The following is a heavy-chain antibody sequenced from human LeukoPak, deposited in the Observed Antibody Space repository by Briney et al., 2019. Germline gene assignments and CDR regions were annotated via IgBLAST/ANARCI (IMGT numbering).Heavy chain of an antibody. D-gene: IGHD6-19*01. V-gene: IGHV3-23*01. CDR1: GFTFSAFA. CDR2: ITDDGYNT. J-gene: IGHJ4*02. CDR3: AKDLSYTSGASDH. Sequence: GGSLRLSCAATGFTFSAFAMTWVRQAPGKGLEWVSTITDDGYNTYSADSVKGRITFSRDNSKNTLSLQLRSLRAEDTAVYYCAKDLSYTSGASDHWGQGTLVTVSS.